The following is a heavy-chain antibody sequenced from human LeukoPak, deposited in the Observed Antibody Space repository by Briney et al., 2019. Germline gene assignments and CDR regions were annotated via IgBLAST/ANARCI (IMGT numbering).Heavy chain of an antibody. CDR3: ARSPIVVVPAAKAYYYYGMDV. D-gene: IGHD2-2*01. J-gene: IGHJ6*02. CDR2: IYYSGST. V-gene: IGHV4-59*01. Sequence: SSETLSLTCTVSGGSISSYYWSWIRQPPGKGLEWIGYIYYSGSTNYNPSLKSRVTISVDTSKNQFSLKLSSVTAADTAVYYCARSPIVVVPAAKAYYYYGMDVWGQGTTVTVSS. CDR1: GGSISSYY.